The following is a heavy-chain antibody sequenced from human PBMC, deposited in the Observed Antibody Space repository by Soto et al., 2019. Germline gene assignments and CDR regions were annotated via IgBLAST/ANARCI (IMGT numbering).Heavy chain of an antibody. Sequence: QVQLVESGGGVVQPGRSLRLSCAASGFTFSSYAMHWVRQAPGKGLEWVAVISYDGSNKYYADSVKGRFTISRDNSKKTLSLQMNSLRAEDTAVYYCARVAYFDWLWVSAYYYYGMDVWGQGTTVTVSS. CDR1: GFTFSSYA. V-gene: IGHV3-30-3*01. J-gene: IGHJ6*02. CDR3: ARVAYFDWLWVSAYYYYGMDV. D-gene: IGHD3-9*01. CDR2: ISYDGSNK.